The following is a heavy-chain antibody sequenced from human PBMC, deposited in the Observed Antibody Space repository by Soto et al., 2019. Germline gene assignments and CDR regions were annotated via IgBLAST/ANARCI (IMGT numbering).Heavy chain of an antibody. CDR2: INPNSGVT. Sequence: QVQLVQSGAAVTEPGASVTVSCRASGDRFTDYYMHWVRQAPGQGLEWMGWINPNSGVTKYAQKFQGWVPMTRDTAIRTGDMQLSRLRFDDTAIYYCARESGGAAATLDYYYFYMDVWGTGTTVTVSS. J-gene: IGHJ6*03. D-gene: IGHD1-26*01. CDR1: GDRFTDYY. CDR3: ARESGGAAATLDYYYFYMDV. V-gene: IGHV1-2*04.